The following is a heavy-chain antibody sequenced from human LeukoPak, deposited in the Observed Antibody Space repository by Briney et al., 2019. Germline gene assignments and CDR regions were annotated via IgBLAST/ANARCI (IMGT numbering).Heavy chain of an antibody. CDR2: IDRDGSRI. V-gene: IGHV3-74*01. CDR3: VRGNDYGGPHY. J-gene: IGHJ4*02. D-gene: IGHD4-23*01. CDR1: GFTFSSDA. Sequence: PGGSLRLSCAASGFTFSSDAMSWVRQAPGKGLVWVSRIDRDGSRINYADSVKGRFTISRDNGKNTLFLQMNSLRAEDAAVYYCVRGNDYGGPHYWGQGTLVTVSS.